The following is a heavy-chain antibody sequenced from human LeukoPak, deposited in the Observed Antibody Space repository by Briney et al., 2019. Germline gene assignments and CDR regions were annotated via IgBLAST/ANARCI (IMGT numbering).Heavy chain of an antibody. CDR1: GFTFSSYA. CDR2: ISVGGDTT. J-gene: IGHJ4*02. D-gene: IGHD6-19*01. CDR3: AKGDSGWPKYYFDY. Sequence: GGSLRLSCAASGFTFSSYAMSWVRQAPGKGLEWVSGISVGGDTTYNADSVKGRFTISRDNSRNTLCLQMDNLRAEDTAVYYCAKGDSGWPKYYFDYWGQGTLVTVSS. V-gene: IGHV3-23*01.